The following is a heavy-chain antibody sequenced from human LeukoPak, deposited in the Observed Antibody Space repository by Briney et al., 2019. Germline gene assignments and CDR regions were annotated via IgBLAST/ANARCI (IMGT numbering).Heavy chain of an antibody. V-gene: IGHV3-48*03. CDR2: ISSSGSTI. J-gene: IGHJ6*02. CDR1: GFTFSSYE. CDR3: ARDWENPMVRGVIKYYYYYGMDV. D-gene: IGHD3-10*01. Sequence: GGSLRLSCAASGFTFSSYEMNWVRQAPGKGLEWVSYISSSGSTIYYADSVKGRFTISRDNAKNSLYLQMNSLRAEDTAVYYCARDWENPMVRGVIKYYYYYGMDVWGQGTTVTVSS.